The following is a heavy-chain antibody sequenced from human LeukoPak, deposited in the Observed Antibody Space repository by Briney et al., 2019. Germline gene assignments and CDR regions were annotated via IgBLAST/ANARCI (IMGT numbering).Heavy chain of an antibody. V-gene: IGHV3-43D*03. D-gene: IGHD3-10*01. Sequence: GESLTLSCAASGFTLDDYAMHWVRQAPGKGLEWVSLISWDGGRTYYADSMKGRFTISRDNSKNSLYLQVNSLRAEDTALYYCAKGGPRYYYYYMDVWGKGTTVTVSS. CDR2: ISWDGGRT. CDR3: AKGGPRYYYYYMDV. J-gene: IGHJ6*03. CDR1: GFTLDDYA.